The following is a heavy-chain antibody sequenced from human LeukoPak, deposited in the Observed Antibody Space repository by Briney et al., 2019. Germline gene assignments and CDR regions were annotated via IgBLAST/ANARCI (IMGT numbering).Heavy chain of an antibody. J-gene: IGHJ3*02. V-gene: IGHV1-69*05. CDR2: IIPIFGTA. CDR3: ATDFTPTMVRGVDAFDI. Sequence: SVKVSCKASGGTFSSYAISWVRQAPGQGLEWMGGIIPIFGTANYAQKFQGRVTITTDESTSTAYMELSSLRSEDTAVYYCATDFTPTMVRGVDAFDIWGQGTMVTVSS. D-gene: IGHD3-10*01. CDR1: GGTFSSYA.